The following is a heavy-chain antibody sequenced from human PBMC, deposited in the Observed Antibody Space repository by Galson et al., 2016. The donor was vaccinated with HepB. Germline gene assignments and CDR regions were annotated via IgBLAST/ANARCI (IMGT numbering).Heavy chain of an antibody. D-gene: IGHD1-1*01. J-gene: IGHJ6*04. CDR3: ARFIASPWNDYYYYGMDV. CDR2: LFSGGTT. V-gene: IGHV3-66*02. Sequence: SLRLSCAASGFTVGHTYMSWVRPFPGQELDCVSVLFSGGTTVYADSVMGRFTISRDNSTNTLYLQMNSLRAEDTAVYYCARFIASPWNDYYYYGMDVWGKGTTVTVSS. CDR1: GFTVGHTY.